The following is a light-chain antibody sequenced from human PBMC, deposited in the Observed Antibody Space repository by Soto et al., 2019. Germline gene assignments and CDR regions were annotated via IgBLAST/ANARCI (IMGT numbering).Light chain of an antibody. V-gene: IGKV1-27*01. CDR3: QKFNAVPT. CDR2: AAS. Sequence: DIQMTQSPSSLSASVGDRVTITCRASQAISNYLAWYQQKPGKVPTLPIYAASTLQSGVPSRFSGSGSGTDFTLTISSLQPEDAATYYCQKFNAVPTFGGGTKVEI. CDR1: QAISNY. J-gene: IGKJ4*01.